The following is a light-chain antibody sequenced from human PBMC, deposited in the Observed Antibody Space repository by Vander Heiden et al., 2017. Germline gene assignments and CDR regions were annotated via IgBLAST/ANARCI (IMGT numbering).Light chain of an antibody. CDR1: QGISSY. Sequence: DIQLTQSPSFLSASVGDRVTITCRASQGISSYLAWYQQKPGKAPKLLIYAASTLQSGVPSRFSGSGSGTEFTRTISSLQPEDFATYYCQQLNRDQPLTFGGGTKVEIK. V-gene: IGKV1-9*01. CDR3: QQLNRDQPLT. CDR2: AAS. J-gene: IGKJ4*01.